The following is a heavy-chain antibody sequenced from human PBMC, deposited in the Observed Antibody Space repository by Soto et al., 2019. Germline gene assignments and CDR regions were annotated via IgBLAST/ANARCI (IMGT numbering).Heavy chain of an antibody. V-gene: IGHV4-34*01. CDR1: GGSFSGYY. CDR3: ARGISMIVAVQGDAPGKNYFDS. Sequence: QVQLQQWGARLLKPSETLSLTCAVYGGSFSGYYWTWIRQSPGKGLEWIGEINQSGNTNYNPSLKSRVAISVDTSKNQFSLKLRSVTAADTAVYYCARGISMIVAVQGDAPGKNYFDSWGQGTLVPVSS. CDR2: INQSGNT. D-gene: IGHD3-22*01. J-gene: IGHJ4*02.